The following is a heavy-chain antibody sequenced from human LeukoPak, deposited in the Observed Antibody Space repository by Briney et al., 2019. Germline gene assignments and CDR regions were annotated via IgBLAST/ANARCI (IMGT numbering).Heavy chain of an antibody. D-gene: IGHD3-16*01. V-gene: IGHV3-23*01. CDR1: GFTFSTYA. J-gene: IGHJ4*02. CDR3: AKDRGKASLGRYYFDY. Sequence: GGSLRLSCAASGFTFSTYAMTWVRQAPGKGLEWVSAISGSGGSTYYADSVKGRLTISRDSSKNTLYLQLNSLGAEDTAVYYCAKDRGKASLGRYYFDYWGQGTLVTVSS. CDR2: ISGSGGST.